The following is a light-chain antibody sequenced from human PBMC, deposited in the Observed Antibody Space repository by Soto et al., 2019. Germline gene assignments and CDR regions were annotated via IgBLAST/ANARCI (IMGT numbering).Light chain of an antibody. V-gene: IGKV1-5*01. Sequence: DIQMTQSPSTLSASVGDTVTVTCRASQSVSGWLAWYQQKPGEAPKLLIYDVSALKRGVPPRFSGSGSGTEFTLTISSLQPDDFATYYCQQYDSFSVTFGQGTTVDIK. CDR1: QSVSGW. CDR2: DVS. CDR3: QQYDSFSVT. J-gene: IGKJ1*01.